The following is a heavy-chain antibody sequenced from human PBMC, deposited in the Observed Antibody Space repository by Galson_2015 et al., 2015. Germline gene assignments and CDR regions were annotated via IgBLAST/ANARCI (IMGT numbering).Heavy chain of an antibody. CDR2: IYSGGST. V-gene: IGHV3-53*01. CDR1: GFTVSTNY. CDR3: ATVTKPLRYFDS. D-gene: IGHD3-9*01. Sequence: SLRLSCEASGFTVSTNYMTWVRQAPGKGLKWLSIIYSGGSTYYADSVKGRFATSRDNSKNTLDLQMNSLRAEDTAVYYCATVTKPLRYFDSWGQRTLVTVSS. J-gene: IGHJ4*02.